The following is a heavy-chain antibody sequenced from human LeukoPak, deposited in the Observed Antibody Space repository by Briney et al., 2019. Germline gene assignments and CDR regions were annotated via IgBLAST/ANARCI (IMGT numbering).Heavy chain of an antibody. CDR2: ISPYYGNT. CDR1: DYTFTSYG. D-gene: IGHD3-10*01. CDR3: ARYTGSGSHFDF. J-gene: IGHJ4*02. V-gene: IGHV1-18*01. Sequence: ASVKVSCKASDYTFTSYGISWVRQAPGQGLEWMGWISPYYGNTNYAQKFQGRVATTADTSTTTAYMEVRSLTSDDTAVYYCARYTGSGSHFDFWGQGTLVTVSS.